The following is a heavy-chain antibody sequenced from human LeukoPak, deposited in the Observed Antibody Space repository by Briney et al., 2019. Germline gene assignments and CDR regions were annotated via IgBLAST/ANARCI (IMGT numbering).Heavy chain of an antibody. CDR3: VSGQGVTVVGPHGAFDI. CDR1: GYTFTSYA. CDR2: INTNTGNP. J-gene: IGHJ3*02. V-gene: IGHV7-4-1*02. Sequence: ASVKVSCKASGYTFTSYAMNRVRQAPGQGLEWMGWINTNTGNPTYAQGFTGRFVFSLDTSVSTAYLQISSLKAEDTAVYYCVSGQGVTVVGPHGAFDIWGQGTMVTVSS. D-gene: IGHD5-18*01.